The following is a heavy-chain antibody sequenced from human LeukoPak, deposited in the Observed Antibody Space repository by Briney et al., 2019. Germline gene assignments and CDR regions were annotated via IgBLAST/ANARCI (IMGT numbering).Heavy chain of an antibody. CDR2: IYYSGST. D-gene: IGHD6-13*01. CDR1: GDSISSYY. Sequence: SETQSLTCTVSGDSISSYYWSWIRQPPGMRLEWIGYIYYSGSTNYNPSLKSRVTILVDTSKNQFSLKLSSVTAADTAVYYCARGGSWYRFDSWGQGTLVTVSS. J-gene: IGHJ4*02. CDR3: ARGGSWYRFDS. V-gene: IGHV4-59*01.